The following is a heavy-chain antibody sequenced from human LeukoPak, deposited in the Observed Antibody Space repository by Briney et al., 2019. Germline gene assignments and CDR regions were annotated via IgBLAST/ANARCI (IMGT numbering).Heavy chain of an antibody. Sequence: GGSLRLSCAASGFTFSSYSMNWVRQAPGKGLEWVSSISSSSSYIYYADSVKGRFTISRDNAKNSLYLQMNSLRAEDTAVYYCARDLDYYDSSDDLNFDYWGQGTLVTVSS. CDR1: GFTFSSYS. CDR2: ISSSSSYI. D-gene: IGHD3-22*01. CDR3: ARDLDYYDSSDDLNFDY. V-gene: IGHV3-21*01. J-gene: IGHJ4*02.